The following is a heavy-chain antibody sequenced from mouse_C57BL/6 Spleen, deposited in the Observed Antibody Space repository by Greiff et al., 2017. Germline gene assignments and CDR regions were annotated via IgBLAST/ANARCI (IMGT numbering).Heavy chain of an antibody. CDR3: ARRDYYGSSYWYFDV. CDR1: GFTFSSYT. D-gene: IGHD1-1*01. CDR2: ISGGGGNT. J-gene: IGHJ1*03. Sequence: EVMLVESGGGLVKPGGSLKLSCAASGFTFSSYTMSWVRQTPEKRLEWVATISGGGGNTYYPDSVKGRFNISRDNAKNTLYLQMSSRRSEDTALYDCARRDYYGSSYWYFDVWGTGTTVTVS. V-gene: IGHV5-9*01.